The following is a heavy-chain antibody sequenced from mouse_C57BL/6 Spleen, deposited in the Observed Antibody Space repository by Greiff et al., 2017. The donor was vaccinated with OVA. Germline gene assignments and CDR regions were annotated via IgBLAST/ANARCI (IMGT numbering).Heavy chain of an antibody. J-gene: IGHJ2*01. CDR3: ARGGYYGSSDY. V-gene: IGHV1-69*01. D-gene: IGHD1-1*01. CDR2: IDPSDSYT. CDR1: GYTFTSYW. Sequence: QVQLQQPGAELVMPGASVKLSCKASGYTFTSYWMHWVKQRPGQGLEWIGAIDPSDSYTNYNQKFKGKSTLTVDKSSSTAYMQLSSLTSEDSAVYYCARGGYYGSSDYWGQGTTLTVSS.